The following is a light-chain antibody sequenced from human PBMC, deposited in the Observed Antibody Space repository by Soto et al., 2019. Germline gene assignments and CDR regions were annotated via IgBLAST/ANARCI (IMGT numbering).Light chain of an antibody. Sequence: DIQLTQSPSFLSASVGDRVTMTCRASQGISTYLAWYQQKPGNAPKLLIYAASTLQSGVPSRFSGSGSGTEFALAISSLQPEDFATYYCQQLITYPQTFGQGTKVDIK. CDR1: QGISTY. J-gene: IGKJ1*01. CDR3: QQLITYPQT. V-gene: IGKV1-9*01. CDR2: AAS.